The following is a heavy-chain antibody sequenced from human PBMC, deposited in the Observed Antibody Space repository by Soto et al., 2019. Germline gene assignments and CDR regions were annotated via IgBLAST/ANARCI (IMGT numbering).Heavy chain of an antibody. CDR3: AKDSIGDGYSHFDY. CDR1: GFTFSSYG. Sequence: QVQLVESGGGVVQPGRSLRLSCAASGFTFSSYGMHWVRQAPGKGLEWVAVISYDGSNKYYADSVKGRFTISRHNSKNSLYLQMNSLRAEDTAVYYCAKDSIGDGYSHFDYLGQGTLVTGFS. D-gene: IGHD5-18*01. CDR2: ISYDGSNK. V-gene: IGHV3-30*18. J-gene: IGHJ4*02.